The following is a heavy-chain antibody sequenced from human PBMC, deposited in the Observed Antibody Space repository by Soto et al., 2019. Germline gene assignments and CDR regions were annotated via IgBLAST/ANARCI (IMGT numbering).Heavy chain of an antibody. D-gene: IGHD1-1*01. CDR2: ISGSGGGT. V-gene: IGHV3-23*01. Sequence: GGSLRLSCAASGFTFSSYAMSWVRQAPGKGLEWVASISGSGGGTYYADSVKGRFTFSRDNSKNTLYLQMNSLRAEDTAVYYCAKFGMATTKRSPPYYIDYWGQGALVTV. J-gene: IGHJ4*02. CDR3: AKFGMATTKRSPPYYIDY. CDR1: GFTFSSYA.